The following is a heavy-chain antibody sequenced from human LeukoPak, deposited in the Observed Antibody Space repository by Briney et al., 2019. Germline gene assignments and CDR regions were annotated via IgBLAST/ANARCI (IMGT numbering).Heavy chain of an antibody. J-gene: IGHJ5*02. V-gene: IGHV4-34*01. CDR1: GGSFSGYY. CDR2: INHSVST. CDR3: ARGYYGSGSIAAGGSSDP. D-gene: IGHD3-10*01. Sequence: SSETLSLTCAVYGGSFSGYYWSWIRQPPGKGLEWIGEINHSVSTNYNPSLKSRVTISVDTSKNQFSLKLSCVTAADTAVYYCARGYYGSGSIAAGGSSDPWGQGTLVTVSS.